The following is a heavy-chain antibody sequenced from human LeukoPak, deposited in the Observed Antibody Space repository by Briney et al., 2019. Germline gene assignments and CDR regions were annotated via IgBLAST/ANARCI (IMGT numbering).Heavy chain of an antibody. Sequence: SAKVSCKASGGTFSSYAISWVRQAPGQGLEWMGGIIPIFGTVSFAQMFQGRVTITADESTSTAYMELSSLRSEDTAVYYCARVSGSYGFDYWGQGTLVTVSS. CDR2: IIPIFGTV. CDR3: ARVSGSYGFDY. J-gene: IGHJ4*02. D-gene: IGHD1-26*01. V-gene: IGHV1-69*13. CDR1: GGTFSSYA.